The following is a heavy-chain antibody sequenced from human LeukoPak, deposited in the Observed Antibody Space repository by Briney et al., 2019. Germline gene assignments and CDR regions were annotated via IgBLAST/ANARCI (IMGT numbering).Heavy chain of an antibody. Sequence: GGALRLSCAASGVTFSSYGMHCVRQAPGKGLEWVAFIRYDGSNKYYADSVKGRFTTSRDNSKNTLYLQRNSLRAEATAVYYCAKDGGAATGSFDYWGQGTLVTVSS. CDR2: IRYDGSNK. CDR1: GVTFSSYG. D-gene: IGHD3-10*01. CDR3: AKDGGAATGSFDY. V-gene: IGHV3-30*02. J-gene: IGHJ4*02.